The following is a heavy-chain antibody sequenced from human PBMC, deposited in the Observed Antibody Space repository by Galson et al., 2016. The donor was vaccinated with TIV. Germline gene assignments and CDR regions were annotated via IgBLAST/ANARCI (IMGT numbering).Heavy chain of an antibody. Sequence: VKVSCKVSGYIFTERFIHWVRQAPGERPEWVGRVDPDNGETLYAEKFQGRDTMAADTSGDTAFMELSNLRSEDTAFFYCTTGGGSSGSYYFDFWGLGTLVTVSS. CDR1: GYIFTERF. D-gene: IGHD5-12*01. V-gene: IGHV1-69-2*01. CDR3: TTGGGSSGSYYFDF. J-gene: IGHJ4*02. CDR2: VDPDNGET.